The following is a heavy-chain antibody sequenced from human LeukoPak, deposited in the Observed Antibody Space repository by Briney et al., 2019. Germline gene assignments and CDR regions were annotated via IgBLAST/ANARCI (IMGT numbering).Heavy chain of an antibody. CDR2: IYHSGST. D-gene: IGHD3-22*01. J-gene: IGHJ4*02. Sequence: RSSETLSLTCAVSGGSISSSNWWSWVRQPPGKGLEWIGEIYHSGSTNYNPSLKSRVTISVDKSRNQFSLKLSSVTAADTAVYYCARSGYYDSSPDDYWGQGTLVTVSS. CDR3: ARSGYYDSSPDDY. V-gene: IGHV4-4*02. CDR1: GGSISSSNW.